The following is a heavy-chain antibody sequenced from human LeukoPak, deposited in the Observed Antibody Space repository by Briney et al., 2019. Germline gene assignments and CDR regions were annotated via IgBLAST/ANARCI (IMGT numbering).Heavy chain of an antibody. CDR2: IYHSGST. CDR3: ARALVLWFGELSWFDP. Sequence: SSETLSLTCAVSGGSISSGGYSWSWIRQPPGKGLEWIGYIYHSGSTYYNPSLKSRVTIPVDRSKNQFSLKLSSVTAADTAVYYCARALVLWFGELSWFDPWGQGTLVTVSS. J-gene: IGHJ5*02. D-gene: IGHD3-10*01. CDR1: GGSISSGGYS. V-gene: IGHV4-30-2*01.